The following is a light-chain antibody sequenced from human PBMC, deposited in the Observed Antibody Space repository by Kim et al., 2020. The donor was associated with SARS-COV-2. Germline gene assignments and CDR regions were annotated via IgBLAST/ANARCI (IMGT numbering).Light chain of an antibody. Sequence: QLVLTQPPSASGTPGQRVTISCSGSSSNIGSNTVNWYQQLPGTAPKLLIYSNNQRPSGVPDRFSGSKSGTSASLAISGLQSEDEADYYCAAWDDSLNVNWVFGGGTQLTVL. V-gene: IGLV1-44*01. CDR3: AAWDDSLNVNWV. CDR1: SSNIGSNT. J-gene: IGLJ3*02. CDR2: SNN.